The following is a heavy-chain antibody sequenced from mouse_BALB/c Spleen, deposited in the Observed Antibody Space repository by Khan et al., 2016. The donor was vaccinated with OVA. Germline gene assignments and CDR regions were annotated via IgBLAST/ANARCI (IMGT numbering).Heavy chain of an antibody. CDR2: ISYSGST. J-gene: IGHJ2*01. CDR3: ARTARIKY. CDR1: GYSITSGYG. Sequence: EVELVESGPGLVKPSQSLSLTCTVTGYSITSGYGWNWIRQFPGNKLEWMGYISYSGSTNYNPYFKGRISITRDTSKNQFFLQLNSVTTEDTATYYCARTARIKYWGQGTTLTVSS. V-gene: IGHV3-2*02. D-gene: IGHD1-2*01.